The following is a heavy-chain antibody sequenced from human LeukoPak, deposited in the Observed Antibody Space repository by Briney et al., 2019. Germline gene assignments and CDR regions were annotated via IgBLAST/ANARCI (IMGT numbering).Heavy chain of an antibody. J-gene: IGHJ4*02. CDR1: GYTFTGYY. D-gene: IGHD6-19*01. V-gene: IGHV1-2*04. Sequence: ASVKVSCKASGYTFTGYYMHWVRQAPGQGLEWMGWINPNSGGTNYAQKFQGWVTMTRDTSISTAYMGLSRLRSDDTAVYYCASSSIIAVAGSGDSFDYWGQGTLVTVSS. CDR2: INPNSGGT. CDR3: ASSSIIAVAGSGDSFDY.